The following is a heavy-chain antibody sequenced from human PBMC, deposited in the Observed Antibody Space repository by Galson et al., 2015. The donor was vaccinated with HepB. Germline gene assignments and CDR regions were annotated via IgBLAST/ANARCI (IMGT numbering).Heavy chain of an antibody. J-gene: IGHJ4*02. V-gene: IGHV3-48*01. CDR2: ISSSSSTI. CDR1: GFTFSSYS. D-gene: IGHD3-22*01. Sequence: SLRLSCAASGFTFSSYSINWVRQAPGKGLEWVSYISSSSSTIYYADSVKGRFTISRDNAKNSLYLQMNSLRAEDTAVYYCARLSPTAVVIPDFWGQGTLVIVSS. CDR3: ARLSPTAVVIPDF.